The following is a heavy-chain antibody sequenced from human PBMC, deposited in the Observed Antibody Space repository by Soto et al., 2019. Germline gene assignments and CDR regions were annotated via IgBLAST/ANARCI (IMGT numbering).Heavy chain of an antibody. CDR1: GFNFGSYA. CDR3: VKGKESGYRGAFDS. CDR2: VSGSGGSP. D-gene: IGHD5-18*01. V-gene: IGHV3-23*01. J-gene: IGHJ4*02. Sequence: GGSLRLSCAASGFNFGSYAMGWVRQSPGKGLEWVSGVSGSGGSPYYADSVKGRLTISKDKSKNTLYLDLNNLRPEDTAVYFCVKGKESGYRGAFDSWGQGTMVTVSS.